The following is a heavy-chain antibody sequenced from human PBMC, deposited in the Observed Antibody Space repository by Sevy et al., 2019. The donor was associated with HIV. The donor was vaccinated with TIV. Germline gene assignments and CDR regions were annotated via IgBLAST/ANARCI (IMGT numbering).Heavy chain of an antibody. D-gene: IGHD4-4*01. CDR2: IKQDGSEK. J-gene: IGHJ6*03. CDR1: GFTFSSYW. CDR3: ARGLHSYYYYYMDV. Sequence: GGSLRLSCAASGFTFSSYWMSWVHQAPGKGLEWVANIKQDGSEKYYVDSVKGRFTISRDNAKNSLYLQMNSLRAEDTAVYYCARGLHSYYYYYMDVWGKGTTVTVSS. V-gene: IGHV3-7*03.